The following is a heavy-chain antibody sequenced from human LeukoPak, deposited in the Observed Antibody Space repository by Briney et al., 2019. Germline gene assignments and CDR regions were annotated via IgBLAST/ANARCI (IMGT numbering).Heavy chain of an antibody. Sequence: GGSLRLSCAVSGFTFSSHAMNWVRQAPGKGLEWVSSITGSGGTTYYADSVKGRFTISRDNSKNSLYLQMSNLRAEDTAVYFCARGGGLDVWGQGATVTVSS. CDR1: GFTFSSHA. V-gene: IGHV3-23*01. J-gene: IGHJ6*02. CDR2: ITGSGGTT. D-gene: IGHD3-16*01. CDR3: ARGGGLDV.